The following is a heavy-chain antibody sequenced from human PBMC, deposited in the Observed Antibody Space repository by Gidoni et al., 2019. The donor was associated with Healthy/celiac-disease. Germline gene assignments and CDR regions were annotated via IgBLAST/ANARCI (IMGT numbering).Heavy chain of an antibody. CDR3: TTDPRYYDSSGPDY. D-gene: IGHD3-22*01. CDR1: GFTFSNAW. J-gene: IGHJ4*02. Sequence: EVQLVESGGGLVKPGGALRLSCAAPGFTFSNAWMNWVRQAPGKGVEWVGRIKSKTDGGTTDYAAPVKGRFTISRDDSKNTLYLQMNSLKTEDTAVYYCTTDPRYYDSSGPDYWGQGTLVTVSS. CDR2: IKSKTDGGTT. V-gene: IGHV3-15*07.